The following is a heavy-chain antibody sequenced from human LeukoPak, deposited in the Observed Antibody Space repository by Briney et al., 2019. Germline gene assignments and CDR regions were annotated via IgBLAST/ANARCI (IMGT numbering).Heavy chain of an antibody. V-gene: IGHV4-59*04. CDR2: IYHSGST. Sequence: SETLSLTCTVSGGSISSYYWGWIRQPPGKGLECIGNIYHSGSTYYNPSLKSRVTISVDTSKNQFSLNLSSVTAADTALYYCATISGTWYVAYWGQGTLVTVSS. D-gene: IGHD6-13*01. J-gene: IGHJ4*02. CDR1: GGSISSYY. CDR3: ATISGTWYVAY.